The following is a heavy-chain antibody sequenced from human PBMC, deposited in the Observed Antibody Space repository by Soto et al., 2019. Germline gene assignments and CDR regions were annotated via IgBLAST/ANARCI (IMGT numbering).Heavy chain of an antibody. V-gene: IGHV1-69*13. CDR1: GGTFRSFA. CDR2: ITPLFGTT. D-gene: IGHD1-1*01. CDR3: VNDNDRAHAF. J-gene: IGHJ1*01. Sequence: SVKVSCKASGGTFRSFAFSWVRQAPGDGLEWVGGITPLFGTTNYAEKLQGRVTITADESTSTVHMELSSLTSADSAVYFCVNDNDRAHAFWCQGTLVTVSS.